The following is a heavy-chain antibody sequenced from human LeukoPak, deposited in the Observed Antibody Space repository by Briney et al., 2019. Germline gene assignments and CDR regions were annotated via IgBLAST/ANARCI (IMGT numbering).Heavy chain of an antibody. CDR3: VRERHIASDAFDV. J-gene: IGHJ3*01. Sequence: PSDTLSLICIVSGGFLSIYFWSCIRQPAGRGLEWIGRFYSSGNSDYNPSIKSRVTMSADTSKNQFSMQLTSVTAADTAVYYCVRERHIASDAFDVWGQGTLVTVSS. CDR2: FYSSGNS. CDR1: GGFLSIYF. D-gene: IGHD2-21*01. V-gene: IGHV4-4*07.